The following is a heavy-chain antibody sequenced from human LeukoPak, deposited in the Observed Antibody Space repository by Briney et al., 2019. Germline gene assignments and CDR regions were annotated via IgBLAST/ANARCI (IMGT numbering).Heavy chain of an antibody. CDR1: GGSFSSYY. D-gene: IGHD6-19*01. CDR3: AGSIAVAGRRMGFDY. CDR2: IYYSGST. V-gene: IGHV4-59*08. J-gene: IGHJ4*02. Sequence: PSETLSLTCAVYGGSFSSYYWSWIRQPPGKGLEWIGYIYYSGSTNYNPSLKSRVTISVDTSKNQFSLKLSSVTAADTAVYYCAGSIAVAGRRMGFDYWGQGTLVTVSS.